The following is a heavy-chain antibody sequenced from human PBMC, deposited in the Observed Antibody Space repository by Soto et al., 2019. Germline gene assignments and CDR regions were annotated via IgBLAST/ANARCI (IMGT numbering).Heavy chain of an antibody. CDR2: ISWNSGSI. CDR1: GFTFDDYA. CDR3: AKDIGIAAAGTPTPFDY. V-gene: IGHV3-9*01. Sequence: GGSLRLSCAASGFTFDDYAMHWVRQAPGKGLEWVSGISWNSGSIGYADSVKGRFTISRDNAKNSLYLQMNSLRAEDTALYYCAKDIGIAAAGTPTPFDYWGQGTLVTVSS. J-gene: IGHJ4*02. D-gene: IGHD6-13*01.